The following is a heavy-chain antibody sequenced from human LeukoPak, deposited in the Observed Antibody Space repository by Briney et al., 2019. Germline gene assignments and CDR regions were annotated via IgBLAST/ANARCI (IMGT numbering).Heavy chain of an antibody. CDR2: ISGSGGST. J-gene: IGHJ4*02. CDR3: AKGFGDFDY. Sequence: PGGTLRLSCAASGFTFSSYGMRWVRQAPGKGLEWVSAISGSGGSTYYADSVKGRFTISRDNSKNTLYLQMNSLRAEDTAVYYCAKGFGDFDYWGQGTLVTVSS. V-gene: IGHV3-23*01. CDR1: GFTFSSYG. D-gene: IGHD3-10*01.